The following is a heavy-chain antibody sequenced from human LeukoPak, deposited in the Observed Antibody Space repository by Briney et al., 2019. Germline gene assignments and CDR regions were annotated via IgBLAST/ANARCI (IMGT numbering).Heavy chain of an antibody. J-gene: IGHJ4*02. CDR1: GGSVSSYF. Sequence: SETLSLTCTVSGGSVSSYFWSWIRQPPGKGLQWIGYIYSSGSTHYNPSLKSRVTISVDTSKNQFSLKLSSVTAADTAVYYCARGRVRRLRLGELSPYIDYWGQGTLVTVSS. D-gene: IGHD3-16*02. V-gene: IGHV4-59*02. CDR3: ARGRVRRLRLGELSPYIDY. CDR2: IYSSGST.